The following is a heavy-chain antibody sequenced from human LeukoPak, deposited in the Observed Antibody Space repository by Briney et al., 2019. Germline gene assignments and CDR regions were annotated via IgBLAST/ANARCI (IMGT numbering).Heavy chain of an antibody. CDR1: GFTVSSNY. J-gene: IGHJ4*02. Sequence: GGSLRLSCAASGFTVSSNYMSWVRQAPGKGLEWVSDIYSGGSTYYADSVKGRFTISRDNSKNTLYLQMNSLRAEDTAVYYCAKWYCSSTSCSPVNYWGQGTLVTVSS. V-gene: IGHV3-66*01. D-gene: IGHD2-2*01. CDR2: IYSGGST. CDR3: AKWYCSSTSCSPVNY.